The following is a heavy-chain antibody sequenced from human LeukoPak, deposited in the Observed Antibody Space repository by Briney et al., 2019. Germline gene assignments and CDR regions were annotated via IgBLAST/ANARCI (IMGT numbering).Heavy chain of an antibody. D-gene: IGHD3-22*01. J-gene: IGHJ4*02. CDR1: GGTFSSYA. V-gene: IGHV1-69*04. CDR2: IIPILGIA. CDR3: ARDRGSYYYDSSGYYYGY. Sequence: SVKVPCKASGGTFSSYAISWVRQAPGQGLEWMGRIIPILGIANYAQKFQGRVTITADKSTSTAYMELSSLRSEDTAVYYCARDRGSYYYDSSGYYYGYWGQGTLVTVSS.